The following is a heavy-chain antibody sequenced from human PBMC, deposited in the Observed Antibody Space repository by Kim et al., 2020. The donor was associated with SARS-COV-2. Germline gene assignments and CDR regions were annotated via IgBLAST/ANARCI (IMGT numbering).Heavy chain of an antibody. Sequence: SETLSLTCTVSGGSISSGGYYWSWIRQHPGKGLEWIGYIYYSGSTYYNPSLKSRVTISVDTSKNQFSLKLSSVTAADTAVYYCARDGTVTALVDPWGQGTLVTVSS. D-gene: IGHD4-17*01. V-gene: IGHV4-31*03. CDR1: GGSISSGGYY. CDR2: IYYSGST. J-gene: IGHJ5*02. CDR3: ARDGTVTALVDP.